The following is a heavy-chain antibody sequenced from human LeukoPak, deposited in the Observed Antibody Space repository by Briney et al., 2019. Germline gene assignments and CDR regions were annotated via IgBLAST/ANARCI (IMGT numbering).Heavy chain of an antibody. V-gene: IGHV3-23*01. CDR3: AKRSVVIRVILVGFHKEAYYVDS. CDR2: ISDSGGSS. CDR1: GFTFSSYA. Sequence: QPGGSLRRSGSASGFTFSSYAMSRVRQAPGKGLEWVAGISDSGGSSDYADAVKSLLTTTNDNPKTALYLQMNSLRAEDTAVYFCAKRSVVIRVILVGFHKEAYYVDSWGQGALVTVSS. J-gene: IGHJ4*02. D-gene: IGHD3-22*01.